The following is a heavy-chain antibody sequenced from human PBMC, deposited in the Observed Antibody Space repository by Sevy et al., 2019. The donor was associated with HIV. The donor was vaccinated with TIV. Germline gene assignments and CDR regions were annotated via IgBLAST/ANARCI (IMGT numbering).Heavy chain of an antibody. CDR3: ARSFDSEGAFDV. Sequence: ASVKVSCKASGGTFSSYAINWVRQAPGQGLEWMGGIIPIFGTAKYTQKFQGRVTTTADESTSTAYMEPSSLRSEDTAVYYCARSFDSEGAFDVWGQGTMVTVSS. V-gene: IGHV1-69*13. CDR1: GGTFSSYA. CDR2: IIPIFGTA. J-gene: IGHJ3*01.